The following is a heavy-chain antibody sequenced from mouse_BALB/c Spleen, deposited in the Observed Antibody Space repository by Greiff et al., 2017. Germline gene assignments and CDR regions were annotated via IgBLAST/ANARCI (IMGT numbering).Heavy chain of an antibody. J-gene: IGHJ4*01. CDR3: ARSPLHHAMDY. CDR1: GFTFSSFG. Sequence: EVMLVESGGGLVQPGGSRKLSCAASGFTFSSFGMHWVRQAPEKGLEWVAYISSGSSTIYYADTVKGRFTISRDNPKNTLFLQMTSLRSEDTAMYYCARSPLHHAMDYWGQGTSVTVSS. V-gene: IGHV5-17*02. CDR2: ISSGSSTI. D-gene: IGHD1-2*01.